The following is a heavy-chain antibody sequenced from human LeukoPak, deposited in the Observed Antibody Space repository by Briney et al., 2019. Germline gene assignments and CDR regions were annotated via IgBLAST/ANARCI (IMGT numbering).Heavy chain of an antibody. Sequence: SETLSLTCTVSGGSISSYYWGWIRQPPGKGLEWIGYIYYSGSTSYNPSPKSRVTISVDTSKNQFSLKLSSVTAADTAVYYCARGYDTSGYYPYYFDYWGQGTLVTVSS. V-gene: IGHV4-59*01. CDR2: IYYSGST. CDR3: ARGYDTSGYYPYYFDY. D-gene: IGHD3-22*01. J-gene: IGHJ4*02. CDR1: GGSISSYY.